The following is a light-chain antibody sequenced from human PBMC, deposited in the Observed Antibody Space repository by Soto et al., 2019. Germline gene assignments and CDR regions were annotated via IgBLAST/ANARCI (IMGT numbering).Light chain of an antibody. Sequence: QSVLTQPPSASGTPGQRVTISCSGSSSNIGSNAVNWYQQFAGTAPKLLIYTDNQRPSGVPDRFSGSKTGTSASLAISALHSEVDADYSCASWDGSPNAHVFGTGTNVTVL. J-gene: IGLJ1*01. CDR3: ASWDGSPNAHV. V-gene: IGLV1-44*01. CDR1: SSNIGSNA. CDR2: TDN.